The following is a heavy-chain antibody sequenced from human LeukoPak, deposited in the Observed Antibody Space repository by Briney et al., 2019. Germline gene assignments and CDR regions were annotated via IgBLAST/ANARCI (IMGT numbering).Heavy chain of an antibody. V-gene: IGHV3-53*01. CDR1: GFTVSSNY. Sequence: GGSLRLSCAASGFTVSSNYMSWVRQAPGKGLEWVSVIYSGGSTYYADSVKGRFTISRDNSKNTLYLQMNSLRAEDTAVYYCAKDASYYPRYFDYWGQGTLVTVSS. J-gene: IGHJ4*02. CDR3: AKDASYYPRYFDY. CDR2: IYSGGST. D-gene: IGHD3-10*01.